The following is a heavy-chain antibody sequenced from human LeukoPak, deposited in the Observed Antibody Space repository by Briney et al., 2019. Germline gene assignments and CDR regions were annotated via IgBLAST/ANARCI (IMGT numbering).Heavy chain of an antibody. D-gene: IGHD3-10*01. V-gene: IGHV4-59*12. CDR2: IYYSGST. J-gene: IGHJ5*02. Sequence: PSETLSLTCTVSGGSISSYYWSWIRQPPGKGLEWIGYIYYSGSTNYNPSLKSRVTISVDTSKNQFSLKLSSVTAADTAVYYCAREEMVRGVIISPWGQGTLVTVSS. CDR3: AREEMVRGVIISP. CDR1: GGSISSYY.